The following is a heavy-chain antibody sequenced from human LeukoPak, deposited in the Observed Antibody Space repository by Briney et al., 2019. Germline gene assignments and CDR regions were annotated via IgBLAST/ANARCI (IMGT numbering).Heavy chain of an antibody. V-gene: IGHV3-21*01. CDR3: AGKYSSSWYIRDYYYYMDV. CDR1: GFSFSSYA. D-gene: IGHD6-13*01. J-gene: IGHJ6*03. CDR2: ISSSSTYI. Sequence: GGSLRLSCATSGFSFSSYAMSWVRQAPGKGLEWVSSISSSSTYIYYAESMKGRFTISRDNAKNSLYLQMNSLRAEDTAVYYCAGKYSSSWYIRDYYYYMDVWGKGTTVTISS.